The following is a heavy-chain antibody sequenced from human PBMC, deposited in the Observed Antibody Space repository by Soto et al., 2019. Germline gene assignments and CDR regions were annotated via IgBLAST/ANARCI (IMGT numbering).Heavy chain of an antibody. D-gene: IGHD3-10*01. J-gene: IGHJ6*02. V-gene: IGHV1-69*01. CDR3: ARDRVTETPDYYYGMGV. Sequence: QVQLVQSGAEVKKPGSSVKVSCKTSGGPFSRYGISWVRQVPGQGLEWMGGTIPIFGTAHYELKFQGRVTITADESTSTAYMELSSLRSEDTAVYFCARDRVTETPDYYYGMGVWGQGTTVTVSS. CDR1: GGPFSRYG. CDR2: TIPIFGTA.